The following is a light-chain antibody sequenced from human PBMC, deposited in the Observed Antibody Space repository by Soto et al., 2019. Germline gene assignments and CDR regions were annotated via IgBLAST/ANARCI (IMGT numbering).Light chain of an antibody. V-gene: IGKV3D-20*02. CDR3: QHRSEWPVS. Sequence: EIVLTQSPDTLSLSPGERATLSCRASQSVSSNYLAWYQQKPGQAPRLLIYGAPTRATGIPARFSGSGSGTEFTLTISSLEPEDFAVYYCQHRSEWPVSFGQGTRLEIK. CDR1: QSVSSNY. J-gene: IGKJ5*01. CDR2: GAP.